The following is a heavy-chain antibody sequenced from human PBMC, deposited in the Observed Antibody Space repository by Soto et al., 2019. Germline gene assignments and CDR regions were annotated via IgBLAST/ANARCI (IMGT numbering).Heavy chain of an antibody. Sequence: GGSLRLSCAASGFTFTSCVMGWVRQAPGKGLEWVAAISGGSITIYYADSVKGRFTISRDNSKNTLYLQMNSLRAEDTAVYYCMKTQVSCQVPQPKGRSNYYYYYGMDVWGQGTTVTVSS. CDR1: GFTFTSCV. D-gene: IGHD2-2*01. CDR3: MKTQVSCQVPQPKGRSNYYYYYGMDV. CDR2: ISGGSITI. V-gene: IGHV3-23*01. J-gene: IGHJ6*02.